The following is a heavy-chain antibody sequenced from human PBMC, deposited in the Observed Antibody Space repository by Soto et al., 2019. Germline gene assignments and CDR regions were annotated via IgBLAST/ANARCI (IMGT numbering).Heavy chain of an antibody. CDR1: GGSISSYY. V-gene: IGHV4-59*01. CDR2: IYYSGST. CDR3: ARAVWEQLVLGNWFDP. D-gene: IGHD6-6*01. J-gene: IGHJ5*02. Sequence: SETLSLTCTVCGGSISSYYCSWIHHPPRKGLEWIGYIYYSGSTNYNPSLKSRVTISVDTSKNQFSLTLSSVTAADTAVYYCARAVWEQLVLGNWFDPWGQGTLVTVS.